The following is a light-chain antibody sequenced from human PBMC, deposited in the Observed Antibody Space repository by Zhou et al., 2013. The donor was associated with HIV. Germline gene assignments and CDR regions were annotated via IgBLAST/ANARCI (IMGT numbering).Light chain of an antibody. CDR2: KAS. CDR1: QSISTS. J-gene: IGKJ1*01. CDR3: QQYNSYSPWT. Sequence: DIQMTQSPSAVSASVGDRVTITCRASQSISTSLAWYQQKPGKAPKLLIYKASSLESGVPSRFSGSGSGTEFTLTISSLQPDDFATYYCQQYNSYSPWTFGQGTKVEIK. V-gene: IGKV1-5*03.